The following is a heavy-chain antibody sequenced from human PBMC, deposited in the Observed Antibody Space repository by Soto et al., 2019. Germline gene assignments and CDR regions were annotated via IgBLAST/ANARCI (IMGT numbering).Heavy chain of an antibody. CDR1: GYSFGNFW. Sequence: EVQLVQSGAEVKKPGESLKISCKGSGYSFGNFWIAWVRQMPGKGLEWMGIVYPDDSDIRYSPSFQGQVTISADKSGSTASLHLSTLRASDTAIFYWAKTLVGGGALDIWGQGTVVTVSS. CDR2: VYPDDSDI. D-gene: IGHD1-26*01. CDR3: AKTLVGGGALDI. J-gene: IGHJ3*02. V-gene: IGHV5-51*01.